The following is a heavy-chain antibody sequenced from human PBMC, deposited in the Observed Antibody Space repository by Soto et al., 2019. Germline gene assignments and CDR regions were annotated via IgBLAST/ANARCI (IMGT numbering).Heavy chain of an antibody. CDR1: GFTFSSYW. CDR3: ARIGYSSSCFDY. J-gene: IGHJ4*02. V-gene: IGHV3-7*01. Sequence: GGSLRLSCATSGFTFSSYWMSWVRQAPGKGLEWVANIKQDGSQKYYVDSVKGRFTISRDNAKNSVFLQMNSLRAEDTAVYYCARIGYSSSCFDYWGQGIPVTVSS. D-gene: IGHD6-6*01. CDR2: IKQDGSQK.